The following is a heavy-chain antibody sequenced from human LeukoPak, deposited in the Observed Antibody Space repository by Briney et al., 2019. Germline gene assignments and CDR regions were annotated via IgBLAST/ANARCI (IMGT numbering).Heavy chain of an antibody. V-gene: IGHV4-59*01. D-gene: IGHD6-19*01. CDR3: ARGIAVAGSALDY. Sequence: PSETLSLTCTVSGASISTYYWSWIRQPPGKGLEWIGYLFFGGSTNYNPSLKSRVTISSDTSKNQLSLKLTSVTAADTAVYYCARGIAVAGSALDYWGQGTLVTVSS. CDR2: LFFGGST. CDR1: GASISTYY. J-gene: IGHJ4*02.